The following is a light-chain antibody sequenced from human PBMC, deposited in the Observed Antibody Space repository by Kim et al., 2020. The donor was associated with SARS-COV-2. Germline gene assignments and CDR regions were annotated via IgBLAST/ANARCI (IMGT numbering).Light chain of an antibody. CDR1: QSISTW. V-gene: IGKV1-5*03. Sequence: DIQMTQSPSTLSASVGDTVTITCRASQSISTWLAWYQQKPGKVPKLLIYKASNLESGVPSRFSGSGSGTEFTLTISNLHPDDFATYYCQKYDHYFWTFGQGTKVDIK. CDR2: KAS. CDR3: QKYDHYFWT. J-gene: IGKJ1*01.